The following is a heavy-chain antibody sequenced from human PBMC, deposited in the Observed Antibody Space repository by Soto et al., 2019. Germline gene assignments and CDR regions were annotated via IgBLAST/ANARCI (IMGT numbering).Heavy chain of an antibody. V-gene: IGHV1-3*01. CDR3: AREGGSSATYYYYYMDV. CDR1: GYTFTSYA. J-gene: IGHJ6*03. CDR2: INAGNGNT. D-gene: IGHD6-6*01. Sequence: ASVKVSCKASGYTFTSYAMHWVRQAPGQRLEWMGWINAGNGNTKYSQKFQGRVTITRDTSASTAYMELSSLRSEDTAVYYCAREGGSSATYYYYYMDVWGKGTTVTVSS.